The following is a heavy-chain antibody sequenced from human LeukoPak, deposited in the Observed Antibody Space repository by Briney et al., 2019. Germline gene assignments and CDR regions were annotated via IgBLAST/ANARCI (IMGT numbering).Heavy chain of an antibody. V-gene: IGHV4-39*02. D-gene: IGHD3-10*02. CDR3: VSGNYVKGAFDI. CDR2: LYYSGNT. J-gene: IGHJ3*02. Sequence: KPSETLSLTCTVSGDSFSSSNYYWGWMRQPPGKGLEWIGNLYYSGNTYYNSSLKSRVTISADTSKNYFSLTLNSVTAADSSVYYCVSGNYVKGAFDIWGQGTMVTVSS. CDR1: GDSFSSSNYY.